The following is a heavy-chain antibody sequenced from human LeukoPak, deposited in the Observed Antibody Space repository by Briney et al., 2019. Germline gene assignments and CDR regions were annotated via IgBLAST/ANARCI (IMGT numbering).Heavy chain of an antibody. Sequence: ASVKVSCKASGYTSTSYAMHWVRQAPGQRLEWMGWINAGNGNTKYSQKFQGRVTITRDTSASTAYMELSSLRSEDTAVYYYARDHSLACYFGYWGQGTLVTVSS. J-gene: IGHJ4*02. V-gene: IGHV1-3*01. CDR2: INAGNGNT. CDR1: GYTSTSYA. CDR3: ARDHSLACYFGY.